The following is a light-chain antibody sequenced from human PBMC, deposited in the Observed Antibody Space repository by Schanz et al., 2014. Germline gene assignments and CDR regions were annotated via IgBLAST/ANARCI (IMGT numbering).Light chain of an antibody. CDR2: NND. V-gene: IGLV1-44*01. Sequence: QSVLTQPPSASGTPGQRVTISCSGSSSNIGSNTVDWYQQLPGTAPRLLIYNNDQRPSGVPDRFSGSKSGTSASLAISGLQSEDEADFSCAAWDDSLNGLLFGGGTKLTVL. J-gene: IGLJ2*01. CDR3: AAWDDSLNGLL. CDR1: SSNIGSNT.